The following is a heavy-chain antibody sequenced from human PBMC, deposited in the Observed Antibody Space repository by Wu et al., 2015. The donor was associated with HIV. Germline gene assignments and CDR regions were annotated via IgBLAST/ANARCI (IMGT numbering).Heavy chain of an antibody. D-gene: IGHD3-10*01. J-gene: IGHJ5*02. Sequence: QIQLVQSGAELKKPGASVKVSCKASGYTFSDYAVHWVRQAPGQGLQWLGWIRHKTGGPTFARELEGRVAMTWDTSISTAFMELKTLRSDDTAIYFCAKGGNFYGSGRDWFDPWGRGTQITVSS. CDR3: AKGGNFYGSGRDWFDP. CDR1: GYTFSDYA. CDR2: IRHKTGGP. V-gene: IGHV1-2*02.